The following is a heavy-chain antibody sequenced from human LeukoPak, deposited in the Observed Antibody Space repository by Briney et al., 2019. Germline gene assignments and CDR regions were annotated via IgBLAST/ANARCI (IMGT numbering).Heavy chain of an antibody. Sequence: PSETLSLTCTVSGASISSSDYYWGCTRQPPRKGLEWIGTIFYSGSTYNNPSLKTRATISVGTSKNQFSLKLTSVTAADTAVYYCARHARFSSGWGPFDYWGQGTLVTVSS. CDR1: GASISSSDYY. V-gene: IGHV4-39*01. J-gene: IGHJ4*02. D-gene: IGHD6-19*01. CDR2: IFYSGST. CDR3: ARHARFSSGWGPFDY.